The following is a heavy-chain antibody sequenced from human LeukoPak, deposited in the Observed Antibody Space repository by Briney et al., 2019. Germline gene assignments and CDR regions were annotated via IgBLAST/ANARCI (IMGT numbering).Heavy chain of an antibody. V-gene: IGHV3-48*03. J-gene: IGHJ2*01. CDR2: ISSSGSTI. CDR3: ARDSYYYDSSGYRIVQEYFDL. Sequence: PGGSLRLSCAASGFTFSSYEMNWVRQAPGKGLEWVSYISSSGSTIYYAASVKGRFTISRDNAKNSLYLQMNSLRAEDTAVYYCARDSYYYDSSGYRIVQEYFDLWGRGTLVTVSS. CDR1: GFTFSSYE. D-gene: IGHD3-22*01.